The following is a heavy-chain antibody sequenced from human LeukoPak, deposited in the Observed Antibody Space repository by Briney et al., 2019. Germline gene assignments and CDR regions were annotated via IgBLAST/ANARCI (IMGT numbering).Heavy chain of an antibody. CDR3: ARDGVSFESGDYVSGFDY. D-gene: IGHD4-17*01. CDR2: INHSGST. J-gene: IGHJ4*02. V-gene: IGHV4-34*01. Sequence: SETLSLTCAVYGGSFSGYYWSWIRQPPGKGLEWIGEINHSGSTNYNPSLKSRVTISVDTSKNQFSLKLSSVTAADTAVYYCARDGVSFESGDYVSGFDYWGQGTLVTVSS. CDR1: GGSFSGYY.